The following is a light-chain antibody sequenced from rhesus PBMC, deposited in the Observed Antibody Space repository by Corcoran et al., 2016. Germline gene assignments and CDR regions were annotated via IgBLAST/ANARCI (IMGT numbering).Light chain of an antibody. Sequence: DIQMTQSPSSLSASVGDTVTITRRASQGITNNLSWYQQKPGKVPKLLFYFASTLETGVPSRFSGIGSGTVFTLTICSLHPVVFATYYCHHGYGPPLTFGGWTKVEIK. CDR3: HHGYGPPLT. CDR2: FAS. V-gene: IGKV1S15*01. J-gene: IGKJ4*01. CDR1: QGITNN.